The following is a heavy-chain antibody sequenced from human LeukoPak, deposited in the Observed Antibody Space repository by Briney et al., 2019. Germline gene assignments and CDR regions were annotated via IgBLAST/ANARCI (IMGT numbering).Heavy chain of an antibody. CDR1: GFTVSSNY. D-gene: IGHD3-22*01. V-gene: IGHV3-53*01. CDR3: ARGGDSSGSIRSAFDI. CDR2: ISSSGIT. Sequence: PGGSLRLSCAASGFTVSSNYMSWVRQAPGKGLEWVSVISSSGITYSADSVKGRFTISRDNSKNMVCLQMNSLRAEDTAVYCCARGGDSSGSIRSAFDIWGQGTMVTVSS. J-gene: IGHJ3*02.